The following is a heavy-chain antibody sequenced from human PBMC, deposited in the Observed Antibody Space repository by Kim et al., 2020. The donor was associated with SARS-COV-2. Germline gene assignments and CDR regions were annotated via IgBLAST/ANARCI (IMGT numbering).Heavy chain of an antibody. CDR1: GGSFSGYY. J-gene: IGHJ6*02. D-gene: IGHD3-10*01. CDR3: ARLNLITKVSRRSRGGGMDV. V-gene: IGHV4-34*01. Sequence: SETLSLTCAVYGGSFSGYYWSWIRQPPGKGLEWIGEINHSGSTNYNPSLKSRVTISVDTSKNQFSLKLSSVTAADTAVYYCARLNLITKVSRRSRGGGMDVWGQGATVTVSS. CDR2: INHSGST.